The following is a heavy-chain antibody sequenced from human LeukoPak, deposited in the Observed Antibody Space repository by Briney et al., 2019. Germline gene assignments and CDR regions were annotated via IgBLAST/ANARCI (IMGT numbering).Heavy chain of an antibody. CDR3: AREDSRGYLWYFDL. J-gene: IGHJ2*01. Sequence: GRSLGLSCAASGFTFSSYAMHWVRQAPGKGLEWVAVISYDGSNKYYADSVKGRFTISRDNSKNTLYLQMNSLRAEDTAVYYCAREDSRGYLWYFDLWGRGTLVTVSS. V-gene: IGHV3-30-3*01. D-gene: IGHD3-22*01. CDR2: ISYDGSNK. CDR1: GFTFSSYA.